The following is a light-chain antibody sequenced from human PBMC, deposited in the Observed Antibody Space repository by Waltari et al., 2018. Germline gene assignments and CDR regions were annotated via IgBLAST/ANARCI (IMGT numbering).Light chain of an antibody. Sequence: DIVMTQSPDSLAVSLGERATIHCRSSQSVLSSSSNRNSLAWYQQQPGQPPNLLIYWASTRESGGPDRFSGRGSGNNFTPHINGPQAEDLAVYYCQQYSINPFTFGPGTKVDIK. J-gene: IGKJ3*01. CDR1: QSVLSSSSNRNS. V-gene: IGKV4-1*01. CDR2: WAS. CDR3: QQYSINPFT.